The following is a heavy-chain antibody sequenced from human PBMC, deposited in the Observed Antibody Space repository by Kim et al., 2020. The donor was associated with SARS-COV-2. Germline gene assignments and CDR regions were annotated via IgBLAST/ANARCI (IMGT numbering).Heavy chain of an antibody. J-gene: IGHJ3*02. D-gene: IGHD3-22*01. V-gene: IGHV4-34*01. CDR3: ARKRITMIVVAQALAFDI. CDR2: INHSGST. Sequence: SETLSLTCAVYGGSFSGYYWSWIRQPPGKGLEWIGEINHSGSTNYNPSLKSRVTISVDTSKNQFSLKLSSVTAADTAVYYCARKRITMIVVAQALAFDIWGQGTMVTVSS. CDR1: GGSFSGYY.